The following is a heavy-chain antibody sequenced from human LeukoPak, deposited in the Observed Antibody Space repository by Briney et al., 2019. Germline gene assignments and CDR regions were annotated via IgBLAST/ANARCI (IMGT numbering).Heavy chain of an antibody. J-gene: IGHJ4*02. V-gene: IGHV1-24*01. D-gene: IGHD4-17*01. Sequence: ASVKVSCKVSGYTLTELSMHWVRQAPGKGLEWMGGFDPEDGETIYAQKFQGRVTMTEDTSTDTAYMELSSLKSEDTAAYYCATFSDYGDYHFAYWGQGTLVTVSS. CDR3: ATFSDYGDYHFAY. CDR2: FDPEDGET. CDR1: GYTLTELS.